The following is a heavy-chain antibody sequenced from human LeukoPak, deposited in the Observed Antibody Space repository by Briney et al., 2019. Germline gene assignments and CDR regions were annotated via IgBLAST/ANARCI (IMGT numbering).Heavy chain of an antibody. CDR2: ISSSSYI. J-gene: IGHJ5*02. D-gene: IGHD3-3*01. CDR1: GFTFSSYS. V-gene: IGHV3-21*01. Sequence: PGGTLRPSCAASGFTFSSYSMNWVRQAPGKGLEWVSSISSSSYIYYADSVKGRFTISRDNAKNSLYLQMNSLRAEDTAVYYCARSTTDFWSGDFDPWGQGTLVTVSS. CDR3: ARSTTDFWSGDFDP.